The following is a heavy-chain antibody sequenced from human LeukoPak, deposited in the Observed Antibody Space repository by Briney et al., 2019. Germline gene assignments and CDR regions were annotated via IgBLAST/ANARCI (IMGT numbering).Heavy chain of an antibody. CDR3: AREPGYQDAFDI. CDR2: IYTSGST. J-gene: IGHJ3*02. V-gene: IGHV4-4*07. CDR1: GGSISSYY. D-gene: IGHD2-2*01. Sequence: SETLSLTCTVSGGSISSYYWSWVRQPAGKGLEWIGRIYTSGSTNYNPSLKSRVTMSVDTSKTQFSLKLSSVTAADTAVYYCAREPGYQDAFDIWGQGTMVTVSS.